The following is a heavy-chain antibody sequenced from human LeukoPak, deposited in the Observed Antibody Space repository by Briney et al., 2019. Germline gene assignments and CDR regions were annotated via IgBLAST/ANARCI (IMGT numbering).Heavy chain of an antibody. Sequence: SETLSLTCAVYGGSFSGYYWSWIRQPPGKGLEWIGEINHSGSTNYNPPLKSRVTISVDTSKNQFSLKLSSVTAADTAVYYCARETIFGVVILDYWGQGTLVTVSS. V-gene: IGHV4-34*01. D-gene: IGHD3-3*01. CDR3: ARETIFGVVILDY. CDR1: GGSFSGYY. CDR2: INHSGST. J-gene: IGHJ4*02.